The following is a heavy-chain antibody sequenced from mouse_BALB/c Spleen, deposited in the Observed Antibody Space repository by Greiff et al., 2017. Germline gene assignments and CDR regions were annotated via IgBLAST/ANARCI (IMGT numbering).Heavy chain of an antibody. J-gene: IGHJ2*01. Sequence: VQLQESGADLARPGASVKLSCKASGYTFTSYWMQWVKQRPGQGLEWIGAIYPGDGDTRYTQKFKGKATLTADKSSSTAYMQLSSLASEDSAVYYCARPDYWGQGTTLTVSS. V-gene: IGHV1-87*01. CDR1: GYTFTSYW. CDR3: ARPDY. CDR2: IYPGDGDT.